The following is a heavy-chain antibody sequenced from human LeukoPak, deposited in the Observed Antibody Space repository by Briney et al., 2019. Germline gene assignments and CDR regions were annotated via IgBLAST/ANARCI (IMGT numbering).Heavy chain of an antibody. CDR3: AREDVDIVVATLGAFDI. Sequence: GWSLRLSCAASGFTFSTFWMHWVRQSPGKGLVWVSRIISDGSITTYADSVKGRFTISRDNAKNTLYLQMNSLRAEDTAVYYCAREDVDIVVATLGAFDIWGQGTMVTVSS. J-gene: IGHJ3*02. D-gene: IGHD2-15*01. CDR2: IISDGSIT. CDR1: GFTFSTFW. V-gene: IGHV3-74*03.